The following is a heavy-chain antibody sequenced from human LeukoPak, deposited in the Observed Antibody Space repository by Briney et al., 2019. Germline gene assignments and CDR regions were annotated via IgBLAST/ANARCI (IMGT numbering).Heavy chain of an antibody. D-gene: IGHD5-24*01. CDR1: GGSISSGDYY. CDR2: IYYSGTT. Sequence: PSETLSLTCTVSGGSISSGDYYWSWIRQPPGKGLEWIGYIYYSGTTYYNPSLKSRVTISVDTSKDQFSLKLNSMTAADTAVYYCARGGGWLQLEYWGQGTLVTVSS. J-gene: IGHJ4*02. CDR3: ARGGGWLQLEY. V-gene: IGHV4-30-4*01.